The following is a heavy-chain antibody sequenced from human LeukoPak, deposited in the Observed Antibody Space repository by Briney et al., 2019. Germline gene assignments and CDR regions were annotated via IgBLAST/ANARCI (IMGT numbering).Heavy chain of an antibody. CDR1: GGSISSSSYY. CDR2: IYHSGST. V-gene: IGHV4-30-2*01. Sequence: SETLSLTCTVSGGSISSSSYYWSWIRQPPGKGLEWIGYIYHSGSTYYNPSLKSRVTISVDRSKNQFSLRLSSVTAADTAVYYCARGNYDFWSSFDYWGQGTLVTVSS. D-gene: IGHD3-3*01. CDR3: ARGNYDFWSSFDY. J-gene: IGHJ4*02.